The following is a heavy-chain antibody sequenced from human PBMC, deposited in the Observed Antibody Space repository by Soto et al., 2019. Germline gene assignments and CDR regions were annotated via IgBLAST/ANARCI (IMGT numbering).Heavy chain of an antibody. V-gene: IGHV3-30*18. Sequence: QPGGSLRLSCAASGFTFSSYGMHWVRQAPGKGLEWVAVISYDGSNKYYADSVKGRFTISRDNSKNTLYLQMNSLRAEDTAVYYCAKEGGQQWLAFYYFDYWGQGTLVTVSS. J-gene: IGHJ4*02. CDR3: AKEGGQQWLAFYYFDY. CDR2: ISYDGSNK. D-gene: IGHD6-19*01. CDR1: GFTFSSYG.